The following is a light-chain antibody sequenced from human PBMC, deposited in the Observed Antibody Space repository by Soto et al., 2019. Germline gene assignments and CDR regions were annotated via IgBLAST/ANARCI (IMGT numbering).Light chain of an antibody. CDR1: SSDAGNYNF. V-gene: IGLV2-23*01. CDR2: EDS. CDR3: CSSAGSSTSWV. Sequence: QSALTQPASVSGSPGQSITISCTGTSSDAGNYNFVSWYQQHPGKAPKVIIYEDSTRPSGVSNRLSGSKSGNTASLTISGLQADDEADYYCCSSAGSSTSWVFGGGTKLTVL. J-gene: IGLJ3*02.